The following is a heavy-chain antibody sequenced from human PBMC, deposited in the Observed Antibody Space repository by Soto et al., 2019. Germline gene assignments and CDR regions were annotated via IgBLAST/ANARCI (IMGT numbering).Heavy chain of an antibody. D-gene: IGHD3-9*01. CDR2: IYTSGTT. CDR3: AREDYYDTGYYVV. CDR1: GRSMSGYY. Sequence: TLSLTCTVSGRSMSGYYWSWIRQPAGERLEWVGRIYTSGTTDFNPSLKGRVTMSVDTSKNQFSLKLTSVAAADTALYYCAREDYYDTGYYVVWGQGTQVTVSS. J-gene: IGHJ4*02. V-gene: IGHV4-4*07.